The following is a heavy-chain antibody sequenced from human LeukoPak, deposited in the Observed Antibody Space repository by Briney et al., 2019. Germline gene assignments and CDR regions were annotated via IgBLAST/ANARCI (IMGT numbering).Heavy chain of an antibody. D-gene: IGHD3-9*01. V-gene: IGHV3-21*01. J-gene: IGHJ4*02. CDR2: ISSSSSYI. CDR3: ARDQGDILTGNFDY. CDR1: GFTFSSYS. Sequence: GGSLRLSCAASGFTFSSYSMNWVRQAPGKGLEWVSSISSSSSYIYYADSVKGRFTISRDNAKNSLYLQMNSLRAEDTAVYYCARDQGDILTGNFDYWGQGTLVTVSS.